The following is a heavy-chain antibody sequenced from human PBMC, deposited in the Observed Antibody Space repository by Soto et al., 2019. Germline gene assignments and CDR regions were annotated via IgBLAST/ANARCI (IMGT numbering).Heavy chain of an antibody. CDR1: GGAFNNYY. D-gene: IGHD3-3*01. Sequence: SETLSLTCAVYGGAFNNYYWSWIRQPPGKGLEWIGKINHSGSTNYNPSLKSRVTISVDTSKSQFSLKLSSVTAADTAVYYCARGCGSDSWRGSYGCERDAFDFWGQGTMVT. J-gene: IGHJ3*01. CDR2: INHSGST. CDR3: ARGCGSDSWRGSYGCERDAFDF. V-gene: IGHV4-34*01.